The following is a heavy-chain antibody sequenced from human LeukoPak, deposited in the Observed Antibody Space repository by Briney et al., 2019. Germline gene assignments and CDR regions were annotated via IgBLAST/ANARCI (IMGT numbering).Heavy chain of an antibody. CDR1: GNSISGGYY. CDR2: IYHSGTT. V-gene: IGHV4-38-2*01. J-gene: IGHJ4*02. D-gene: IGHD3-3*01. CDR3: ASSKTFGQSFGGY. Sequence: PSETLSLTCAVSGNSISGGYYWGWIRQPPGKGLEWIGSIYHSGTTYYNSSLKSRVTIPADTSRNHFSLKLSSVTAADTAVYYCASSKTFGQSFGGYWGRGTLVTVSS.